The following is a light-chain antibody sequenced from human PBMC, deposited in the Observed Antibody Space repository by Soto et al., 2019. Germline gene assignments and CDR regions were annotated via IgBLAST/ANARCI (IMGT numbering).Light chain of an antibody. V-gene: IGLV1-40*01. CDR3: QSYDSSLSGSV. CDR2: NNS. Sequence: QSVLTQPPSVSGAPGQRVTISCTGSSSNIGAGYDVHWYQLLPGTAPKLLIYNNSNRPSGVPDRFSGSKSGTSASLAITGLQAEDEAEYYCQSYDSSLSGSVFGGGTKLTVL. CDR1: SSNIGAGYD. J-gene: IGLJ3*02.